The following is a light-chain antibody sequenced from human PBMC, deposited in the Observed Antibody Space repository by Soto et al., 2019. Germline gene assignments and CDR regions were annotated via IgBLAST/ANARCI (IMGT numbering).Light chain of an antibody. V-gene: IGKV1-5*01. CDR2: DAS. CDR1: QSISTW. J-gene: IGKJ1*01. CDR3: QQYNSYSGT. Sequence: DIQMTQSPSTLSASVGDRVTITCRASQSISTWLAWYQQKPGKAPKLLIYDASSLERGVPSRFSGSGSGTEFTLTISSLQPDDVATYYCQQYNSYSGTFGQGTKVDIK.